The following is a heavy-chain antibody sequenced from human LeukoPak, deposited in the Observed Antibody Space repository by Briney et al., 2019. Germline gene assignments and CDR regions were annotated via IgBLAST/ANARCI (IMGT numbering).Heavy chain of an antibody. J-gene: IGHJ3*02. Sequence: GGSLRLSCAASGFTFDDYAMHWVRQAPGKGLEWVSGISWNSGSIGYADSVKGRFTISRDNAKNSLYLQMNSLRAEDMALYYCAKGVGSGSYYVRAFDIWGQGTMVTVSS. V-gene: IGHV3-9*03. CDR2: ISWNSGSI. D-gene: IGHD1-26*01. CDR3: AKGVGSGSYYVRAFDI. CDR1: GFTFDDYA.